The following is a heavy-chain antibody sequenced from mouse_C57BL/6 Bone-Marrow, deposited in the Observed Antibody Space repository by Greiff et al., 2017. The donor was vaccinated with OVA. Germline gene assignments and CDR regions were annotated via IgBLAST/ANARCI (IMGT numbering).Heavy chain of an antibody. CDR1: GYAFSSSW. Sequence: QVQLQQSGPELVKPGASVKISCKASGYAFSSSWMNWVKQRPGKGLEWIGRIYPGDGDTNYNGKFKGKATLTADKSSSTAYMQLSSLTSEDSAVYYCAREGTTVVADYWGQGTTRTVSS. CDR2: IYPGDGDT. J-gene: IGHJ2*01. D-gene: IGHD1-1*01. V-gene: IGHV1-82*01. CDR3: AREGTTVVADY.